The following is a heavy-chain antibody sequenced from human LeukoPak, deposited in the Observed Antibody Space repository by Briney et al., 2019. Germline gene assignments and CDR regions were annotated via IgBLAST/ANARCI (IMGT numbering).Heavy chain of an antibody. J-gene: IGHJ5*02. CDR1: GFTFITYA. D-gene: IGHD3-16*01. V-gene: IGHV3-23*01. Sequence: PGGSLRLSYAASGFTFITYAMSWVRQAPGKGLEWVSTISGSGTYTYYADSVKGRFTISRDNSKNTLSLQMNSLRPEDTAVYYCAKHPDGVDLYNWFDPWGQGSLVTVSS. CDR2: ISGSGTYT. CDR3: AKHPDGVDLYNWFDP.